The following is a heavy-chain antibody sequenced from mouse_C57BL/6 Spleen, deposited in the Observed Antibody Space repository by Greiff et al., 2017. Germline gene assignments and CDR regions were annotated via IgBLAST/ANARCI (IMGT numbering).Heavy chain of an antibody. CDR3: ARSEGDWGKTY. V-gene: IGHV1-54*01. CDR1: GYAFTNYL. Sequence: VQLQQSGAELVRPGTSVKVSCKASGYAFTNYLIEWVKQRPGQGLEWIGVINPGSGGTNYNEKFKGKATLTADKSSSTAYMQLSSLTSEDSAVYFCARSEGDWGKTYWGQGTTLTVSS. J-gene: IGHJ2*01. CDR2: INPGSGGT. D-gene: IGHD4-1*01.